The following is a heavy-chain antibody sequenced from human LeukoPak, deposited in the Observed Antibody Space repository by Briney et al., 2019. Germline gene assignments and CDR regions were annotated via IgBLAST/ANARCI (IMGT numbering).Heavy chain of an antibody. CDR3: ARAGYSSSWRERYKYYFDY. J-gene: IGHJ4*02. Sequence: PGGSLRLSCAASGFTFSSYGMYWVRQAPGQGLEWVAFIRYDESNKYYADSVKGRFTISRDNAKSSLYLQMKSLRAEDTAVYYCARAGYSSSWRERYKYYFDYWGQGTLVTVSS. CDR2: IRYDESNK. D-gene: IGHD6-13*01. V-gene: IGHV3-30*02. CDR1: GFTFSSYG.